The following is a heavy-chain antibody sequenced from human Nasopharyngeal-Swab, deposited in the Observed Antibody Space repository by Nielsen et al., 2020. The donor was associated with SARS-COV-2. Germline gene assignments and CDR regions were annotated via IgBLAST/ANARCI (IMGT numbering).Heavy chain of an antibody. CDR3: AKQLAAAGPPGAFDI. V-gene: IGHV4-39*01. J-gene: IGHJ3*02. Sequence: WIRQPPGKGLEWIGSIYYSGSTYYNPSLKSRVTISVDTSKNQLSLKMSSVTAADTAVYYCAKQLAAAGPPGAFDIWGQGTMVTVSS. CDR2: IYYSGST. D-gene: IGHD6-13*01.